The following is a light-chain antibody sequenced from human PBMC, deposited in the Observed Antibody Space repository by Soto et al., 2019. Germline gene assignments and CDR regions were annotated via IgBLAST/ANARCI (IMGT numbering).Light chain of an antibody. J-gene: IGKJ4*02. CDR1: QRVSSSY. Sequence: SPGERATLSCSPTQRVSSSYLAWYQQKPGQAPRLLIYGVSTRATGIPDRFSGSGSGTDFTLTISSLQSEDFAVYYCQQCSSWPRTFGEGTKVDI. V-gene: IGKV3-20*01. CDR2: GVS. CDR3: QQCSSWPRT.